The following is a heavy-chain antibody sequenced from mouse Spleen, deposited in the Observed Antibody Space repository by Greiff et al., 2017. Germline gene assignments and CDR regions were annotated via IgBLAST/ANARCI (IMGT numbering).Heavy chain of an antibody. CDR2: INPNNGGT. V-gene: IGHV1-26*01. D-gene: IGHD2-12*01. CDR1: GYTFTDYY. Sequence: VQLQQSGPELVKPGASVKISCKASGYTFTDYYMNWVKQSHGKSLEWIGDINPNNGGTSYNQKFKGKATLTVDKSSSTAYMELRSLTSEDSAVYYCARDVFLSPYRRGYFDYWGQGTTLTVSS. J-gene: IGHJ2*01. CDR3: ARDVFLSPYRRGYFDY.